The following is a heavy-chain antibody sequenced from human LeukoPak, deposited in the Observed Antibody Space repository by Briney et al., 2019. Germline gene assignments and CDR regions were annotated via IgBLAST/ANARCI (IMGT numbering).Heavy chain of an antibody. CDR2: ISGSGTII. Sequence: PGGSLRLSCAASGFTFSSYAMSWVRQAPGKGLEWVSVISGSGTIIYYADSVKGRFTISRDNSKNTLYLQMNSLRAEDTAVYYCAKMFDTSSWYRAGFDSWDQGTLVTVSS. CDR1: GFTFSSYA. J-gene: IGHJ4*02. D-gene: IGHD6-13*01. V-gene: IGHV3-23*01. CDR3: AKMFDTSSWYRAGFDS.